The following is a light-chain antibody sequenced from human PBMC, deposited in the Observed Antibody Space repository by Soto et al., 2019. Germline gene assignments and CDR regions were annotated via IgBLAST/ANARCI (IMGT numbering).Light chain of an antibody. J-gene: IGKJ3*01. CDR3: QHYNSYSQFT. CDR2: KAS. Sequence: DIQMTQSPSTLSASVGDRVTITCRASQSINSWVAWYQQKPGKAPKLLIYKASTLESGVPSRFSGSGSETEFTLTISCLQPDDFATYYCQHYNSYSQFTFGPGTKVDIK. V-gene: IGKV1-5*03. CDR1: QSINSW.